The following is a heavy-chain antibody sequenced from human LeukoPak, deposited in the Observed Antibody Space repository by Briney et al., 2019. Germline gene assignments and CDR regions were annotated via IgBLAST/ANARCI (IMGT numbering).Heavy chain of an antibody. V-gene: IGHV1-18*01. J-gene: IGHJ4*02. Sequence: ASVKVSCKGSGYTFTNYGITWVRQAPGQGLEWMGWISAYNGNTKYAPKLQGRVTMTTDTSTRTAYMELRSLRSEDTAVYYCATVRVNRVGATNYFDYWGQGTLVTVSS. CDR2: ISAYNGNT. CDR3: ATVRVNRVGATNYFDY. CDR1: GYTFTNYG. D-gene: IGHD1-26*01.